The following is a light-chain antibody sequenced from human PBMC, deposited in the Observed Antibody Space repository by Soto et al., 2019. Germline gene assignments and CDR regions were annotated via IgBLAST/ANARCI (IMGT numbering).Light chain of an antibody. CDR3: QQYNNWPPYS. Sequence: EIVMTQSPATLSVSPGERATLSCRASQSVSSNLAWYQQKPGQAPRLLIYGASTRATGIPARFSGSWSGTDCTITISSLQSEDFAVYYCQQYNNWPPYSFGQGTKLEIK. CDR2: GAS. J-gene: IGKJ2*01. CDR1: QSVSSN. V-gene: IGKV3-15*01.